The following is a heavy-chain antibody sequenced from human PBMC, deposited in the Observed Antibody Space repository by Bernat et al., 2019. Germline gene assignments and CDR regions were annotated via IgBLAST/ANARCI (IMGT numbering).Heavy chain of an antibody. CDR2: INPNSGGT. V-gene: IGHV1-2*04. D-gene: IGHD6-13*01. CDR1: GYTFTGYY. J-gene: IGHJ4*02. Sequence: QVQLVQSGAEVKKPGASVKVSCKASGYTFTGYYMHWVRQAPGQGLEWMGWINPNSGGTNYAQKFQGWVTMTRDTSISTAYMELSRLRSDDTAVYYCARPPNFKLGTGYFDYWGQGTLVTVSS. CDR3: ARPPNFKLGTGYFDY.